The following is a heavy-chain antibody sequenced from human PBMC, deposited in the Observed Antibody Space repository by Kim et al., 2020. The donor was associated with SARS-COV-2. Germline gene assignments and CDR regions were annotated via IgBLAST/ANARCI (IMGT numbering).Heavy chain of an antibody. J-gene: IGHJ2*01. D-gene: IGHD2-15*01. CDR3: ARVVAERRGGYFDI. V-gene: IGHV4-59*13. CDR2: IYYSGST. CDR1: GGSISSYY. Sequence: SETLSLTCTVSGGSISSYYWSWIRQPPGKGLEWIGYIYYSGSTNYNPSLKSRVTISVDTSKNQFSLKLSSVTAADTAVYYCARVVAERRGGYFDIWGRGTLVTVSS.